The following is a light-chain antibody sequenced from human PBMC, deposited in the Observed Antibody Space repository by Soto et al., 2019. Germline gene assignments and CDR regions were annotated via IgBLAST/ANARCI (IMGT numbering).Light chain of an antibody. CDR3: ATWNDGVFV. CDR2: GNT. J-gene: IGLJ1*01. V-gene: IGLV1-44*01. Sequence: QSVLTHPPSASGTPGQRVTISCSGSTSNIGGSTVSWYQQFPGAAPKLLIYGNTQRPLGVPVRFSASKSDTSASLAISGLQSEDEADYYCATWNDGVFVFGIGTKVTVL. CDR1: TSNIGGST.